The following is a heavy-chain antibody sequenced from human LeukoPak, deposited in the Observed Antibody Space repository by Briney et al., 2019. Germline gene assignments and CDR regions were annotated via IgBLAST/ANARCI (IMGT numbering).Heavy chain of an antibody. J-gene: IGHJ4*02. CDR1: GFTFSSYS. CDR3: ARELQGGYCSGGSCDYFDY. CDR2: ISSSSSYI. Sequence: PGGSLRLSCAASGFTFSSYSMNWVRQAPGKGLEWVSSISSSSSYIYYADSVKGRFTISRDNAKNSLYLQMNSLRAEDTAVYYCARELQGGYCSGGSCDYFDYWGQGTLVTVSS. D-gene: IGHD2-15*01. V-gene: IGHV3-21*01.